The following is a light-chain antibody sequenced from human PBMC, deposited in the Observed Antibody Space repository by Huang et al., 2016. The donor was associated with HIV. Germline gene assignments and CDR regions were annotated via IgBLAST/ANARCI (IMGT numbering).Light chain of an antibody. Sequence: DIQMTQSPSSLSASVGDRVTISCRASQTISNYLNWYQQKPGKAPKLLIYAASSFKSGVPSRFSGSGSGTDFTLTISSLQPEDFATYYCQQSYSTPPMYTFGQGTKLEIK. V-gene: IGKV1-39*01. CDR3: QQSYSTPPMYT. CDR1: QTISNY. CDR2: AAS. J-gene: IGKJ2*01.